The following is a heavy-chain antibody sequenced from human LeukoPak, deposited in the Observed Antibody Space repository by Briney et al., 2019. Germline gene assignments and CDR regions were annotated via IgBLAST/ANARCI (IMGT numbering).Heavy chain of an antibody. J-gene: IGHJ4*02. Sequence: GASVKVSCKASGYTFTGYYMHWVRQAPGQGLEWMGWISAYNGNTNYAQKLQGRVTMTTDTSTSTAYMELRSLRSDDTAVYYCAREHQTSRSIAAPYYFDYWGQGTLVTVSS. CDR1: GYTFTGYY. V-gene: IGHV1-18*04. CDR3: AREHQTSRSIAAPYYFDY. D-gene: IGHD6-6*01. CDR2: ISAYNGNT.